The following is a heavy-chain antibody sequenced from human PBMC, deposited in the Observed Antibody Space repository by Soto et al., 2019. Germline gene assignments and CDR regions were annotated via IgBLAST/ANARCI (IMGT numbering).Heavy chain of an antibody. CDR2: INPNSGGT. CDR3: ARGGYCDTVNCYEGYYSGMDV. V-gene: IGHV1-2*02. CDR1: GYSFTDYY. Sequence: QVQMVQSGAEVKKPGASVRVSCKTSGYSFTDYYIHWVRQAPGQGLEWMGWINPNSGGTNYARKFQGRVTLTRDTSINTADMELRSLTSDDTAVFHCARGGYCDTVNCYEGYYSGMDVWGQGTTVSVSS. D-gene: IGHD2-2*03. J-gene: IGHJ6*02.